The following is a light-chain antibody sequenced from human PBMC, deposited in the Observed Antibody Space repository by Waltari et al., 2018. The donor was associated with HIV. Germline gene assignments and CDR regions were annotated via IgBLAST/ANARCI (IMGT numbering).Light chain of an antibody. CDR2: VDD. CDR1: SSHRGSNS. Sequence: QSVLTHPPSASGTPGQRVTSSCSRRSSHRGSNSVHWYQQPPGTPTKLLIDVDDQRPSGVPDRFSGSKSGTSASLAISGPQSEYEAFYFCAAWDDSLNGYVFGAGTNVTVL. CDR3: AAWDDSLNGYV. J-gene: IGLJ1*01. V-gene: IGLV1-44*01.